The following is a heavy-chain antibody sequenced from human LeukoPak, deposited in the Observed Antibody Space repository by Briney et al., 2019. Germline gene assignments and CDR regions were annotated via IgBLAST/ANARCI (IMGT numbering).Heavy chain of an antibody. Sequence: GGSLRLSCAASGFTFSSYSMNWVRQTPGKGLEWVSSISSSSNYIYYADSVKGRFTISRDNAKNSLYLQMNSPGAEDTAVYYCARGGGLYYDILTGYYFSPHAFDIWGQGTMVTVSS. CDR3: ARGGGLYYDILTGYYFSPHAFDI. CDR1: GFTFSSYS. CDR2: ISSSSNYI. V-gene: IGHV3-21*01. D-gene: IGHD3-9*01. J-gene: IGHJ3*02.